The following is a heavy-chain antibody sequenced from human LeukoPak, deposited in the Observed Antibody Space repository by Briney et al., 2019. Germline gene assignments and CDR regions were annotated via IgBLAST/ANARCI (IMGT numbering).Heavy chain of an antibody. CDR1: GGAISKYS. V-gene: IGHV4-4*07. CDR3: ARDEETTTAPGAFDI. J-gene: IGHJ3*02. Sequence: SETLSLTCNVSGGAISKYSWSWIRQPAGKGLEWFGRIYVSGSTDYNPSLKSRLTMSIDTSKNRISLKLNSVTAADTAVYYCARDEETTTAPGAFDIWGQGTMVTVSS. D-gene: IGHD4-17*01. CDR2: IYVSGST.